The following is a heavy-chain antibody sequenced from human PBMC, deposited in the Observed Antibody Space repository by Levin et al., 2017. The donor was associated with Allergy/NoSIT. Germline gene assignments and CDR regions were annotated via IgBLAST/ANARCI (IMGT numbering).Heavy chain of an antibody. V-gene: IGHV4-61*02. CDR3: ARAEVGSEH. D-gene: IGHD3-10*01. CDR2: IYSSGSA. CDR1: VGSICSGSYY. Sequence: SETLSLTCKVSVGSICSGSYYWSWIRQPAAKGLEWIGRIYSSGSANYNPSLKSRVTISVDTSKNQFSLKLSSVTAADTAVYYCARAEVGSEHWGQGTLVTVSS. J-gene: IGHJ4*02.